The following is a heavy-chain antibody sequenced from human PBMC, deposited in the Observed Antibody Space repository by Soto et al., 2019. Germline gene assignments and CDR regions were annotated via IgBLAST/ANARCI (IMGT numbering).Heavy chain of an antibody. CDR3: ATAHCGGDCYLDY. V-gene: IGHV4-30-4*01. J-gene: IGHJ4*02. CDR2: IYYSGIT. D-gene: IGHD2-21*02. CDR1: GGCISSGDYD. Sequence: TLSLTLNVSGGCISSGDYDWSWIRQPPGKGLEWIGYIYYSGITYYNPSLKSRVTISVDTSKNQFCLKMSSVTAADTAVYYWATAHCGGDCYLDYWGQGTLVTVSS.